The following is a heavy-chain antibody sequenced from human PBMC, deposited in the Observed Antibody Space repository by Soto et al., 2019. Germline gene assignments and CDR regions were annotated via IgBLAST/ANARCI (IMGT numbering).Heavy chain of an antibody. Sequence: SETLSLTCTVSGGSISSSSYFWGWIRQPPGKGLEWIGSIYYSGSTNYNPSLKSRVTISVDTSKNQFSLKLTSVTAADTGVYYCASSSPFHYWGPGILVTVSS. CDR3: ASSSPFHY. CDR2: IYYSGST. D-gene: IGHD6-6*01. J-gene: IGHJ4*02. V-gene: IGHV4-39*01. CDR1: GGSISSSSYF.